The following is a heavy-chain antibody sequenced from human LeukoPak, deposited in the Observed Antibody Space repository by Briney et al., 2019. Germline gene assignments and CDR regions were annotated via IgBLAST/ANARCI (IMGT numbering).Heavy chain of an antibody. J-gene: IGHJ4*02. CDR2: IRYDGSNK. CDR1: GFTFSSYG. V-gene: IGHV3-30*02. Sequence: PGGSLRLSCAASGFTFSSYGMHWVRQAPGKGLEWVAFIRYDGSNKYYADSVKGRFTISRDNSKNTLYLQMNSLRAEDTAVYYCAKDRGYCSSTSCIPFFDYWGQGTLVTVSS. CDR3: AKDRGYCSSTSCIPFFDY. D-gene: IGHD2-2*01.